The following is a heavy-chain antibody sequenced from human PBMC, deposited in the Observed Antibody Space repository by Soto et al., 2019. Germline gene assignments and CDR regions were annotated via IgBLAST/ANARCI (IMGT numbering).Heavy chain of an antibody. D-gene: IGHD2-8*01. J-gene: IGHJ6*02. CDR3: ASLPVYDCTRTSCYGMGV. Sequence: PGESLKISCKGSGYSFTNYWISWVRQMPGKGLVWMGRIDPSDSYTNYSPSFQGHVIMSADNSISTAYLQWVSLTASDSAVSYCASLPVYDCTRTSCYGMGVWGQGTTVTVSS. CDR1: GYSFTNYW. CDR2: IDPSDSYT. V-gene: IGHV5-10-1*01.